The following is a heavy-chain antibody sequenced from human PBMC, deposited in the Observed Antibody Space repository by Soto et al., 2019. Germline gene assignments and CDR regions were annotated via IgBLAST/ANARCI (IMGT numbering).Heavy chain of an antibody. CDR3: ARVEDNWNQYGS. J-gene: IGHJ5*02. V-gene: IGHV3-23*01. D-gene: IGHD1-20*01. CDR2: ISGTGEST. Sequence: GGSLRLSCAASGFTFSSYVMSWVRQAPGKGLEWVATISGTGESTYYAESTKGRFTISRDNSKTTLYLRMNSLRAEDTAVYYCARVEDNWNQYGSWGQGALVTVSS. CDR1: GFTFSSYV.